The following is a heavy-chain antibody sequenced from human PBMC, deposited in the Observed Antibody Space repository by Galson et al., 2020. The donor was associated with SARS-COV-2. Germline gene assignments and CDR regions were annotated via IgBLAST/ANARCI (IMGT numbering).Heavy chain of an antibody. CDR3: ARVIVDSSGYYINYYYYYYMDV. CDR2: IYYSGST. V-gene: IGHV4-59*01. D-gene: IGHD3-22*01. J-gene: IGHJ6*03. Sequence: SETLSLTCTVSGGSISSYYWSWIRQPPGKGLEWIGYIYYSGSTNYNPSLKSRVTISVDTSKNQFSLKLSSVTAADTAVYYCARVIVDSSGYYINYYYYYYMDVWGKGTTVTVSS. CDR1: GGSISSYY.